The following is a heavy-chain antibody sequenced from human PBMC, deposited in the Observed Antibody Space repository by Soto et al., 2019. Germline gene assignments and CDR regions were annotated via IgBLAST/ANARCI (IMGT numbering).Heavy chain of an antibody. CDR2: ISGSGGST. Sequence: EVQLLESGGGLVQPGGSLRLSCAASGFTFSSYAMSWVRQAPGKGLEWVSAISGSGGSTYYADSVKGRFTTSRDNSQNTRYLQMSSLRAEDTAVYYCAKGRCSSTSCYGQFDYWGQATLVTVSS. CDR3: AKGRCSSTSCYGQFDY. V-gene: IGHV3-23*01. J-gene: IGHJ4*02. CDR1: GFTFSSYA. D-gene: IGHD2-2*01.